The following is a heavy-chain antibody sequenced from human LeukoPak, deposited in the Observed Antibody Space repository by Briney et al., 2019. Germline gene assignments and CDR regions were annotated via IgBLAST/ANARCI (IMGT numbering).Heavy chain of an antibody. D-gene: IGHD6-19*01. Sequence: TSETLSFTCTVSGGSISSSSYYWGWIRQPPGKGLEWIGSIYYSGSTYYNPSLKSRVTISVDTSKNQFSLKLSSVTAADTAVYYCARQSSGWNFDYWGQGTLVTVSS. CDR3: ARQSSGWNFDY. CDR2: IYYSGST. J-gene: IGHJ4*02. V-gene: IGHV4-39*01. CDR1: GGSISSSSYY.